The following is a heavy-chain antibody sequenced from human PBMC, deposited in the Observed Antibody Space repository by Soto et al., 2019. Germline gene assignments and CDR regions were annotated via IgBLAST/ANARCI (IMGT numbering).Heavy chain of an antibody. V-gene: IGHV3-15*01. J-gene: IGHJ5*02. CDR3: TTEERYDFWSGRLQSVGWFDP. Sequence: PGGSLRLSCAASGFTFSNSWMSWFRQAPWKWLEWVCCIKSKTDGGTTDYAAPVKGRFTISRDDSKNTLYLQMNSLKTEDTAVYYCTTEERYDFWSGRLQSVGWFDPWGQGTLVTVSS. CDR1: GFTFSNSW. D-gene: IGHD3-3*01. CDR2: IKSKTDGGTT.